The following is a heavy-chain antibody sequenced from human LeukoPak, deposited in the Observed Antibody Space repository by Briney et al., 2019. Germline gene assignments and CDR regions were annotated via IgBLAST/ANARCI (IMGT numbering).Heavy chain of an antibody. Sequence: PGGSLRLSCAASGFTFSSYSMNWVRQAPGKGLEWVSSISSSSSYIYYADSVKGRFTISRDNAKNSLYLQMNSLRAEDTAVYYCASLYGSYYDFWSGDHWGQGTLVTVSS. D-gene: IGHD3-3*01. CDR2: ISSSSSYI. V-gene: IGHV3-21*01. CDR1: GFTFSSYS. CDR3: ASLYGSYYDFWSGDH. J-gene: IGHJ5*02.